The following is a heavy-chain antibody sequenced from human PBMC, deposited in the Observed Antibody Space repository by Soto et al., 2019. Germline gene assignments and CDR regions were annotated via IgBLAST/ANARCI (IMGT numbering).Heavy chain of an antibody. CDR1: GFTFSSYG. CDR2: IWYDGSNK. V-gene: IGHV3-33*01. J-gene: IGHJ4*02. D-gene: IGHD3-3*02. Sequence: QVQLVESGGGVVQPGRSLRLSCAASGFTFSSYGMHWVRQAPGKGLEWVAVIWYDGSNKYYADSVKGRFTISRDNSKNTLYLQMNSLRAEDTAVYYCARSSPDIFYFDYWGQGTLVTVSS. CDR3: ARSSPDIFYFDY.